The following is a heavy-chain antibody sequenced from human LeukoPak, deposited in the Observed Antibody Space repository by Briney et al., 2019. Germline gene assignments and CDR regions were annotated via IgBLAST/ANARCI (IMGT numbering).Heavy chain of an antibody. J-gene: IGHJ3*02. CDR1: GGTFSSYA. CDR3: ARDLFGYYDSSGKDAFDI. CDR2: IIPIFGTA. D-gene: IGHD3-22*01. Sequence: SVKVSCKASGGTFSSYAISWVRQAPGQGLEWMGGIIPIFGTANYAQKFQGRVTITADESTSTAYMELSSLRSEDTAVYYCARDLFGYYDSSGKDAFDIWGQGTMVTVSS. V-gene: IGHV1-69*13.